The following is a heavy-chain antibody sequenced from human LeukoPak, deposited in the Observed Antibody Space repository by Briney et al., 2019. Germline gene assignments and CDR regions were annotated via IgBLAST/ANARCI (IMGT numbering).Heavy chain of an antibody. CDR2: ISAYNGNT. V-gene: IGHV1-18*01. J-gene: IGHJ5*02. Sequence: GASVKVSCKASGYTFTSYAISWVRQAPGQGLEWMGWISAYNGNTNYVQKLQGRVTMTTDPSTSTAHLELRSLRSDDTAVYYCARDRRITMVRGVINWFDPWGQGTLVTVSS. CDR3: ARDRRITMVRGVINWFDP. D-gene: IGHD3-10*01. CDR1: GYTFTSYA.